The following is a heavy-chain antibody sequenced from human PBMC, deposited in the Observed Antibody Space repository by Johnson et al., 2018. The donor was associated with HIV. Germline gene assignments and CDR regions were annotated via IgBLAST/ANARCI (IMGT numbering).Heavy chain of an antibody. V-gene: IGHV3-15*01. D-gene: IGHD5-12*01. CDR2: IQSKTDGGTT. CDR1: GFTFSNAW. J-gene: IGHJ3*02. CDR3: STGWIGDAFDI. Sequence: VQLVESGGGLVQPGGSLRLSCEASGFTFSNAWMSWLRQAPGKGLEWLGRIQSKTDGGTTDYAAPVKGRFTISRDDSKNTLYLQMNSLKTEDTAVYYCSTGWIGDAFDIWGQGTMVTVSS.